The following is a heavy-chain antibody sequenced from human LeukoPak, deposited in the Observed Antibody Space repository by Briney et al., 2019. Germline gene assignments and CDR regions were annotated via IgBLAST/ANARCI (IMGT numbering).Heavy chain of an antibody. Sequence: SETLSLTCTVSGGSISSYYWSWIRQPPGKGLEWIGYIYYSGSTSYNPSLKSRVTISVDTSKNQFSLKLSSVTAADTAVYYCARMYSSSWYQEVYYMDVWGKGTTVTVSS. V-gene: IGHV4-59*01. CDR1: GGSISSYY. J-gene: IGHJ6*03. CDR3: ARMYSSSWYQEVYYMDV. CDR2: IYYSGST. D-gene: IGHD6-13*01.